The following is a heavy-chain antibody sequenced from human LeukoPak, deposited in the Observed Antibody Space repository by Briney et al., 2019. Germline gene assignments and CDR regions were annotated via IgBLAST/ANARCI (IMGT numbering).Heavy chain of an antibody. V-gene: IGHV3-48*03. D-gene: IGHD5-18*01. CDR3: ARVRGYSYGYLIPKKDNWFDP. Sequence: GGSLRLSCAASGFTFSSYEMNWVRQAPGKGLEWVSYISSSGSTIYYADSVKGRFTISRDNAKNSLYLQMNGLRAEDTAVYYCARVRGYSYGYLIPKKDNWFDPWGQGTLVTVSS. CDR1: GFTFSSYE. J-gene: IGHJ5*02. CDR2: ISSSGSTI.